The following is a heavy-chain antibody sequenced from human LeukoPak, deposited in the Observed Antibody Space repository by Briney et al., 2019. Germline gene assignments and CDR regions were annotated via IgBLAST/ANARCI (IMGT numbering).Heavy chain of an antibody. D-gene: IGHD3-10*01. CDR1: GGSFSGYY. J-gene: IGHJ4*02. CDR2: INHSGST. V-gene: IGHV4-34*01. CDR3: ATRITMVRGPHDY. Sequence: SETLSLTCAVYGGSFSGYYWSWIRQPPGKGLEWIGEINHSGSTNYNPSLKSRVTISVDTSKNQFSLKLSSVTAADTAVYYCATRITMVRGPHDYWGQGTLVTVSS.